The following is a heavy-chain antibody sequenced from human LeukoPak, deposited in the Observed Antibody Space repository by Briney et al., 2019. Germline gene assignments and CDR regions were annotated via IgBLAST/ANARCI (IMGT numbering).Heavy chain of an antibody. Sequence: GGSLRLSCAASGFTFSSNGMHWVRQAPGKGLEWVAVIWYDGSNKYSADSVKGRFTISRDNSKNTLYLQMNSLRAEDTAVYYCARDSAIFGVVNYYFDYWGQGTMVTVSS. CDR2: IWYDGSNK. CDR3: ARDSAIFGVVNYYFDY. CDR1: GFTFSSNG. V-gene: IGHV3-33*01. D-gene: IGHD3-3*01. J-gene: IGHJ4*02.